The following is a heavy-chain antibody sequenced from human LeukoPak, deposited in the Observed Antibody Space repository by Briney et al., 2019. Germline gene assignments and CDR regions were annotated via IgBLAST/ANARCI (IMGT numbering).Heavy chain of an antibody. D-gene: IGHD3-3*01. CDR2: LFYPGRT. V-gene: IGHV4-39*02. Sequence: PSETLSLTCAVSGDSVTSSLSYWGWIRQSPGKGLEGVGCLFYPGRTHSNPSLKTRVTISVDPSKNHVSLNLTSVTAAHTAVYYCARLNTRLTILAWGQGTLVTVSS. CDR3: ARLNTRLTILA. CDR1: GDSVTSSLSY. J-gene: IGHJ5*02.